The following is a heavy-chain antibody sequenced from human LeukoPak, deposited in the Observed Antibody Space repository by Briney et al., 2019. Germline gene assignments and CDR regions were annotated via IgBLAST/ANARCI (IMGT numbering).Heavy chain of an antibody. CDR2: INHSGST. J-gene: IGHJ6*03. CDR1: GGSFSGYY. V-gene: IGHV4-34*01. CDR3: ARHMAAAGTYYYYYYMDV. Sequence: PSETLSLTCAVYGGSFSGYYWSWIRQPPGKGLEWIGEINHSGSTNYNPSLKSRDTISVDTSKNQFSLKLSSVTAADTAVYYCARHMAAAGTYYYYYYMDVWGKGTTVTVSS. D-gene: IGHD6-13*01.